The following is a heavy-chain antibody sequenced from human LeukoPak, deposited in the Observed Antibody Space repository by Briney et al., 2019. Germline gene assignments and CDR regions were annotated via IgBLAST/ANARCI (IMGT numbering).Heavy chain of an antibody. CDR1: GGSISSYY. J-gene: IGHJ6*02. CDR3: ARVAIEGGYSYGYYCGMDV. V-gene: IGHV4-59*01. Sequence: PSETLSLTCTVSGGSISSYYWSWIRQPPGKGLEWIGYFYYSGSTNYNPSLKSRVTISVDTSKNQFSLKLSSVTAADTAVYYCARVAIEGGYSYGYYCGMDVWGQGTTVTVSS. CDR2: FYYSGST. D-gene: IGHD5-18*01.